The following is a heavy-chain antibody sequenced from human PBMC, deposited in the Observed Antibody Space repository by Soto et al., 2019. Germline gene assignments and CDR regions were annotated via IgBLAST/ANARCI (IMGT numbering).Heavy chain of an antibody. CDR2: IFTSGNT. D-gene: IGHD6-6*01. CDR1: GGSMNDYY. Sequence: KPSETLSLTCTVSGGSMNDYYWSWIRQPAGKGLEWIGRIFTSGNTNYNPSLRSRLTMSVDTSTNQVSLRLTSVTAADTAVYYCASGRLVSRYYGLDVWGQGTTVTVYS. J-gene: IGHJ6*02. V-gene: IGHV4-4*07. CDR3: ASGRLVSRYYGLDV.